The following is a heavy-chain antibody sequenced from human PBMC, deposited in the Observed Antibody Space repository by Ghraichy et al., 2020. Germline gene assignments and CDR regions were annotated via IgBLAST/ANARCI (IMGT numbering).Heavy chain of an antibody. CDR1: GFTFGDYG. CDR2: IRNKAYGETT. J-gene: IGHJ4*02. V-gene: IGHV3-49*03. Sequence: GGFLRLSCTGSGFTFGDYGMSWFRQAPGKGLEWVGFIRNKAYGETTEYAASVEGRITISRDDSKSIAYLQMNSLKTEDTAVYFCSRDMDDYGDYVHYWGQGTLVTVSS. CDR3: SRDMDDYGDYVHY. D-gene: IGHD4-17*01.